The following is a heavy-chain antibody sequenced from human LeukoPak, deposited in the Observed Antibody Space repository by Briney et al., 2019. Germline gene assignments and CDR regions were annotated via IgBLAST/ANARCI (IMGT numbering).Heavy chain of an antibody. Sequence: GGSLRLSCAASGFTFSSYSMNWVRQAPGKGLEWVSSISSSSSYIYYADSVKGRFTISRDNAKNSLYLQMNGLRAEDTAVYYCARDLMATIRFQYFDYWGQGTLVTVSS. D-gene: IGHD5-24*01. CDR2: ISSSSSYI. CDR1: GFTFSSYS. V-gene: IGHV3-21*01. CDR3: ARDLMATIRFQYFDY. J-gene: IGHJ4*02.